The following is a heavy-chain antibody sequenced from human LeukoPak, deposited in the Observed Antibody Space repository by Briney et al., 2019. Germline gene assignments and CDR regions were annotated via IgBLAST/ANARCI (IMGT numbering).Heavy chain of an antibody. J-gene: IGHJ6*02. CDR3: ARGRPDYYGSGTFYPYFYGLDV. D-gene: IGHD3-10*01. Sequence: GGSLRLSCIASGFTLSPYWMTWVRQAPGRGLEWVANIKQDGSENYSVDSVKGRFTISRDNAKNSLFLQMNSLRADDTAVYYCARGRPDYYGSGTFYPYFYGLDVWGQGTSVTVSS. CDR1: GFTLSPYW. V-gene: IGHV3-7*01. CDR2: IKQDGSEN.